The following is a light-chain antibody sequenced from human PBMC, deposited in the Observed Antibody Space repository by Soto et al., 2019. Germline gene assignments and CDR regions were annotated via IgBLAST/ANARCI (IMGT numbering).Light chain of an antibody. J-gene: IGLJ2*01. V-gene: IGLV2-14*01. CDR2: EVS. Sequence: QSALTQPASVSGSPGQSITISCTGSSSDVGGYKYVSWYQQYPGKATKLMIYEVSNRPSGVSNRFSGSKSGNTASLTISGLQAEDEADYYCSSYTSSRTAVFGGGTKLTVL. CDR1: SSDVGGYKY. CDR3: SSYTSSRTAV.